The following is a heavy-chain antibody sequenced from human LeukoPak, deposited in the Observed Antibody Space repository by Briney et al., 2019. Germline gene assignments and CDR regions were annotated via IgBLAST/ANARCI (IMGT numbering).Heavy chain of an antibody. D-gene: IGHD1-26*01. CDR3: ARDWELSTPDY. Sequence: ASVKVSCKASGYTFTAYMHWVRQAPGQGLEWMGWINPNSGGTDYAQKFQGRVTMTRDTSISTAYMELSSLRSEDTAVYYCARDWELSTPDYWGQGTLVTVSS. V-gene: IGHV1-2*02. J-gene: IGHJ4*02. CDR1: GYTFTAY. CDR2: INPNSGGT.